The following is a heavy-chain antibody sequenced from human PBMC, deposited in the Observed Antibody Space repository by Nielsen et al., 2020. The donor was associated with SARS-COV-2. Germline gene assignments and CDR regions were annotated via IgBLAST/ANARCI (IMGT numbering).Heavy chain of an antibody. V-gene: IGHV3-9*01. CDR1: GFTFDDYA. J-gene: IGHJ3*02. D-gene: IGHD4-17*01. Sequence: SLKIPCAASGFTFDDYAMHWVRQDPGKGLEWVSGISWNSGSIGYADSVKGRFTISRDNAKNSLYLQMNSLRAEDTALYYCAKDTRTDYADAFDIWGQGTMVTVSS. CDR3: AKDTRTDYADAFDI. CDR2: ISWNSGSI.